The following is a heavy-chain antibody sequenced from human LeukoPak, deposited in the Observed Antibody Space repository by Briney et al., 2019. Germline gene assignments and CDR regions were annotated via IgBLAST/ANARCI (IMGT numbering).Heavy chain of an antibody. CDR3: ARLYGDYEIPYDY. J-gene: IGHJ4*02. CDR1: GFTFSSYA. V-gene: IGHV3-64*01. D-gene: IGHD4-17*01. CDR2: ISSNGGST. Sequence: GGSLRLSCAASGFTFSSYAMLWVRQAPGKGLEYVSAISSNGGSTYYANSVKGRFTISRDNSENTLYLQMGSLRAEDMAVYYCARLYGDYEIPYDYWGQGTLVTVSS.